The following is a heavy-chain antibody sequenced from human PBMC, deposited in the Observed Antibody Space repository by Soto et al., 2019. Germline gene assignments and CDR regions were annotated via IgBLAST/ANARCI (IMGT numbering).Heavy chain of an antibody. D-gene: IGHD5-12*01. V-gene: IGHV3-23*01. J-gene: IGHJ4*02. CDR3: AYSADTLGDIVT. CDR1: GFTFRSYA. CDR2: ISGSSAST. Sequence: EVQLLESGGGVVQPGGSLRLSCAASGFTFRSYAMSWVRQAPGKGLEWVSTISGSSASTYYADSVRGRFTISRDNSKNTLYLQMKSLRAEDPAVYYCAYSADTLGDIVTWGQGTLVTVSS.